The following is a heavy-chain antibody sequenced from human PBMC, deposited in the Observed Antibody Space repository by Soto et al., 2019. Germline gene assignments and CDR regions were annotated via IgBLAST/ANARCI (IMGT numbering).Heavy chain of an antibody. CDR1: GYTFTSYG. J-gene: IGHJ5*02. D-gene: IGHD6-6*01. V-gene: IGHV1-18*04. CDR2: ISAYNGNT. CDR3: ARGGGSRYWGSSLGGGGNWFDP. Sequence: QVQLVQSGAEVKKPGASVKVSCKASGYTFTSYGINWVRQAPGQGLEWMGWISAYNGNTNYAQKLQGRVTMTTDTSTSTAYMELRSLRSDGTAVYYCARGGGSRYWGSSLGGGGNWFDPWGQGTLVTVSS.